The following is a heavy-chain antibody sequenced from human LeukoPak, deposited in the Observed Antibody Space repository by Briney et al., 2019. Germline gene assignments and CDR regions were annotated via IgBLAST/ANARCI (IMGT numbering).Heavy chain of an antibody. Sequence: SETLSLTCTVSGGSISSGGYYWSWIRQHPGKGLESIGYIYYSGSTYYNPSLKSRVTISVDTSKNQFSLKLSSVTAADTAVYYCARELWRYAFDIWGQGTMVTVSS. CDR3: ARELWRYAFDI. D-gene: IGHD2-21*01. V-gene: IGHV4-31*03. CDR1: GGSISSGGYY. CDR2: IYYSGST. J-gene: IGHJ3*02.